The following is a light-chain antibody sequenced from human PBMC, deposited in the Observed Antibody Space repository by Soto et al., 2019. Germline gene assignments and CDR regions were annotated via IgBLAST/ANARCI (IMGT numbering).Light chain of an antibody. CDR1: QAISNW. CDR3: QQANSFPLT. CDR2: AAS. Sequence: IQMTQSPDSVSASVGDTITITCRASQAISNWIAWYQQKPGQAPKILIYAASTLQGGVPLTFSGSGSATDFTLTIGSLEPEDFATYNCQQANSFPLTCGGGTRVEVK. V-gene: IGKV1D-12*01. J-gene: IGKJ4*01.